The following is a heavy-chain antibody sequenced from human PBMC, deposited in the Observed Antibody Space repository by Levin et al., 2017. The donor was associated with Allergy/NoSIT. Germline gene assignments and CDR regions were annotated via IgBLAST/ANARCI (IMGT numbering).Heavy chain of an antibody. Sequence: SETLSLTCTVSGGSVSSGTYYWSWIRQPPGTGLEWIGYINYRGSTKYNPSLKSRVTISVDTSKNEFSLKLSPVTAADTAVYYCARNRIVVAGGHDYYYGMDVWGQGTTVTVSS. CDR1: GGSVSSGTYY. J-gene: IGHJ6*02. V-gene: IGHV4-61*01. CDR3: ARNRIVVAGGHDYYYGMDV. CDR2: INYRGST. D-gene: IGHD6-19*01.